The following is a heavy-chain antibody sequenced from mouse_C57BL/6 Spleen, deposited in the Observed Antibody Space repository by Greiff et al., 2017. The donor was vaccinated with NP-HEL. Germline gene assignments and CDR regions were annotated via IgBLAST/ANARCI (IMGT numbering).Heavy chain of an antibody. Sequence: EVQLQQSGAELVRPGASVKLSCTASGFNIKDYYMHWVKQRPEQGLEWIGRIDPEDGDTEYAPKFQGKATMTADTSSNTAYLQLSSLTSVDTAVYYCTQDYGSPWFAYWGQGTLVTVSA. V-gene: IGHV14-1*01. CDR2: IDPEDGDT. D-gene: IGHD1-1*01. CDR3: TQDYGSPWFAY. CDR1: GFNIKDYY. J-gene: IGHJ3*01.